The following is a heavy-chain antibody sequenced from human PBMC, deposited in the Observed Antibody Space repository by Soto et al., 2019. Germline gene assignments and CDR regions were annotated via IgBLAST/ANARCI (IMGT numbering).Heavy chain of an antibody. J-gene: IGHJ5*02. Sequence: QLQLQESGPGLVKPSETLSLTCTVSGCSISSSSYYCGWIRQPPVKWLEWIGGSDYSGSTYYNPSLKSRVTISVDTSKGQLSLKLSSVTASGTAGYDCARKVVPAADLWFERWCQGTLVTVSS. D-gene: IGHD2-2*01. CDR3: ARKVVPAADLWFER. CDR1: GCSISSSSYY. V-gene: IGHV4-39*01. CDR2: SDYSGST.